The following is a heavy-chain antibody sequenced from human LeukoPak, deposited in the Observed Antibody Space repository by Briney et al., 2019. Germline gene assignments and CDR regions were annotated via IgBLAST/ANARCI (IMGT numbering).Heavy chain of an antibody. CDR2: ITAYDGDT. CDR3: ARELEGGDWFDP. D-gene: IGHD1-1*01. Sequence: ASVKVSCKASGFSFPSYGISWVRQAPGQGLEWIGWITAYDGDTNYAEKFQGRVTMIRDMSTSTVYMELSSLRSEDTAVYYCARELEGGDWFDPWGQGTLVTVSS. V-gene: IGHV1-18*01. CDR1: GFSFPSYG. J-gene: IGHJ5*02.